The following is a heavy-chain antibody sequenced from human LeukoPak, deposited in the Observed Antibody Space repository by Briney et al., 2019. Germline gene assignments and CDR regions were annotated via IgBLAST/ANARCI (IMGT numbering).Heavy chain of an antibody. V-gene: IGHV4-39*07. Sequence: SETLSLTCTVSGGSISSSSYYWGWIRQPPGKGLEWIGSIYYSGSTYYNPSLKSRVTISVDTSKNQFSLKLSSVTAADTAEYYCARHYYGSGSFDYWGQGTLVTVSS. J-gene: IGHJ4*02. CDR1: GGSISSSSYY. CDR3: ARHYYGSGSFDY. D-gene: IGHD3-10*01. CDR2: IYYSGST.